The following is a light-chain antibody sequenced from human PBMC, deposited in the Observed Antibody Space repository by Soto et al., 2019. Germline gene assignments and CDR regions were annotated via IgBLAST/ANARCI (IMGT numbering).Light chain of an antibody. J-gene: IGKJ3*01. Sequence: EIVLTQSPATLSLSPGERATLSCRASQTVGSYLAWFRQTPGQAPRLLIYDTSIRATGIPARFSGSGSGTDFTLTISSLQSEDFAVYFCQQYGYSPPFTFGPGTKVDIK. CDR3: QQYGYSPPFT. CDR1: QTVGSY. CDR2: DTS. V-gene: IGKV3-11*01.